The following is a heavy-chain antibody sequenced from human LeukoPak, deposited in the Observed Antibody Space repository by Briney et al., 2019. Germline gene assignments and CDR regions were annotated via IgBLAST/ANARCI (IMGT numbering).Heavy chain of an antibody. V-gene: IGHV4-4*07. Sequence: SETLSLTCTVSGGSISSYYWSWLRQPAGKGLEWIGRIYISGSTNYNPSLKSRVTMSVDTSKNEFSLKLSSVTAPATAVYYCARLGSSWFDPWGQGTLVTVSS. CDR2: IYISGST. J-gene: IGHJ5*02. D-gene: IGHD6-13*01. CDR3: ARLGSSWFDP. CDR1: GGSISSYY.